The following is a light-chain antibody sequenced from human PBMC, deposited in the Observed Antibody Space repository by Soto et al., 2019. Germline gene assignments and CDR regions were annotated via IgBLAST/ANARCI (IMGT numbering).Light chain of an antibody. CDR3: QQYNSYSPWT. V-gene: IGKV1-5*01. J-gene: IGKJ2*02. Sequence: DIQMTQSPSTLSASVGDRVTITCRASQSISSWLAWYQQKPGKAPKLLIYDASSLESGVPSRFSGSGSGTEFTLTISSLQPDDFATYYCQQYNSYSPWTFSQVTKLEIK. CDR1: QSISSW. CDR2: DAS.